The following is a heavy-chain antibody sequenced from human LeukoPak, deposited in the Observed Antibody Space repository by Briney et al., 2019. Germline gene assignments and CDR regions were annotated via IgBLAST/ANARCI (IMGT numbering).Heavy chain of an antibody. Sequence: SETLSLTCTVSGYSISSGYYWGWIRQPPGKGLEWIGSIYHSGSTYYNPSLKSRVTISVDTSKNQFSLKLSSVTAADTAVYYCASPRDGGGDIPPDEEAEYFQHWGQGTLVTVSS. CDR3: ASPRDGGGDIPPDEEAEYFQH. V-gene: IGHV4-38-2*02. J-gene: IGHJ1*01. CDR2: IYHSGST. CDR1: GYSISSGYY. D-gene: IGHD2-21*02.